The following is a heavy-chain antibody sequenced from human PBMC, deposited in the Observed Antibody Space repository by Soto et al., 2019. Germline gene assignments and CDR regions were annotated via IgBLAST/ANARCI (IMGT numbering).Heavy chain of an antibody. D-gene: IGHD3-10*01. Sequence: EVQLVESGGGLVQPGGSLRLSCAASGFTFSSYAMHWVRQAPGKGLDYVSAINSNGGSTYYADSVKGRLTISKDNSKNPLYLQMSSLRAEDMAVYYCTRIGYRSGLTPYYYYGMNVWGQGTTVTVSS. V-gene: IGHV3-64*07. J-gene: IGHJ6*02. CDR3: TRIGYRSGLTPYYYYGMNV. CDR1: GFTFSSYA. CDR2: INSNGGST.